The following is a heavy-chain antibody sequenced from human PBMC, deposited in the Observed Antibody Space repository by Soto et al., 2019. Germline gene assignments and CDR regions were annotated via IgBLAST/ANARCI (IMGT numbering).Heavy chain of an antibody. CDR2: IKFDGSEK. V-gene: IGHV3-7*03. J-gene: IGHJ4*02. Sequence: PGGSLRLSCAASGFIFSYYWMSWVRQAPGKGPEWVANIKFDGSEKQYVDSVRGRFTISRDNSRNSLFLQMNSLRAGDTAVYYCVKDGGYCSSSTCYSPRNHYFDSWGRGTLVTVSS. CDR3: VKDGGYCSSSTCYSPRNHYFDS. CDR1: GFIFSYYW. D-gene: IGHD2-2*01.